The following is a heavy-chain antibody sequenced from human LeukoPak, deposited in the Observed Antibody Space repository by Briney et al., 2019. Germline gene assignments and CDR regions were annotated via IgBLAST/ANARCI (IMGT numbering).Heavy chain of an antibody. Sequence: GGSLRLSCAAPGFTFSSFAMSWVRQAPGKGLEWISTISGSGGSTNYADSVKGRFTFSRDNSKNALYLQMNSLRAEDAAVYYCAKDLPDYGDYIEGYWGQGTLVTVSS. D-gene: IGHD4-17*01. J-gene: IGHJ4*02. V-gene: IGHV3-23*01. CDR2: ISGSGGST. CDR1: GFTFSSFA. CDR3: AKDLPDYGDYIEGY.